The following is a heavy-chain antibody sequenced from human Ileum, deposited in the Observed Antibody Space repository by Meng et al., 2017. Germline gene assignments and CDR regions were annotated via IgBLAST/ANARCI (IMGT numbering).Heavy chain of an antibody. D-gene: IGHD6-19*01. V-gene: IGHV3-30*07. CDR1: RLTLSNYH. Sequence: CRLTLSNYHVHWVRQAPGRGLEWLSVISNDERTKIYGAPVKGRFTISRDNSKNTVALQMNSLGAEDTAIYYCATEKGSSGRAGWFDPWGQGTQVTVSS. J-gene: IGHJ5*02. CDR2: ISNDERTK. CDR3: ATEKGSSGRAGWFDP.